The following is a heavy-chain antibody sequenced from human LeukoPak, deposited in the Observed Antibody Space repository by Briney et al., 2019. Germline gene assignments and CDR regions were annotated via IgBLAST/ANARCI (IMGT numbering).Heavy chain of an antibody. J-gene: IGHJ4*02. V-gene: IGHV3-9*01. Sequence: GRSLRLSCAASGFTFDDYAMHWVRQAPGKGLEWVSGISWNSGGIGYADSVKGRFTISRDNAKNSLYLQMNSLRADDTALYYCAKGKKMTVAGLFDYWGQGTLVTVSS. CDR1: GFTFDDYA. CDR2: ISWNSGGI. CDR3: AKGKKMTVAGLFDY. D-gene: IGHD6-19*01.